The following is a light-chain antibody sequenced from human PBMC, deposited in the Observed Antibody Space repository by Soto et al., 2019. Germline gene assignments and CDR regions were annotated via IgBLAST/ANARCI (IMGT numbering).Light chain of an antibody. V-gene: IGKV3-20*01. CDR1: QSVSSSY. J-gene: IGKJ1*01. CDR2: GAS. Sequence: NVLTQSPGTLSLSPGERATLSCRASQSVSSSYLAWYQQKPGQAPRLLIYGASSRATGIPDRFSGRGSGTDFTLTISRLEPEDFAVYYCQQYGSSPRTFGQGTKVDIK. CDR3: QQYGSSPRT.